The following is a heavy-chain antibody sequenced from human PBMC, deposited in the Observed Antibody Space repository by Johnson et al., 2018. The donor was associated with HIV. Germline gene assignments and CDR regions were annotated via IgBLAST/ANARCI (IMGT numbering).Heavy chain of an antibody. CDR1: GFTFSSYY. J-gene: IGHJ3*02. Sequence: VQLVESGGGLVQPGGSLRLSCAASGFTFSSYYMHWVRQATGKGLEWVSAIGTAGDTYYPGSVKGRFTISRENAKNSLYLHMNSLRAGYTAGYYCAKEGEWRVQEAFVIWGQGTMVTVSS. V-gene: IGHV3-13*01. CDR2: IGTAGDT. CDR3: AKEGEWRVQEAFVI. D-gene: IGHD6-19*01.